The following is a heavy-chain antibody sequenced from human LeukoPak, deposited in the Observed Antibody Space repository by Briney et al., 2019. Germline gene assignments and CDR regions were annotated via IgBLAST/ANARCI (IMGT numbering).Heavy chain of an antibody. J-gene: IGHJ4*02. CDR3: ARGSGWPHLFDY. Sequence: PGGSLRLSCAASGFTFRNYGMHWVRQAPGKGLEWVAIISYDGRNTFYADSVKGRFTISRDNSKNTLFLQMNSLRAEDTAMYYCARGSGWPHLFDYWGQGTLVTVS. CDR1: GFTFRNYG. D-gene: IGHD6-19*01. V-gene: IGHV3-30*03. CDR2: ISYDGRNT.